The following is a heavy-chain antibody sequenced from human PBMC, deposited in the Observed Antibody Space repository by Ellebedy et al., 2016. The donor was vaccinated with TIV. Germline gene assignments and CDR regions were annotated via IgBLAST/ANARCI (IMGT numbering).Heavy chain of an antibody. Sequence: SVKVSCKASGGTFNSHAISWVRQAPGQGLEWMGGITGMFRTVNYAQKFQGRVTITADEFMTTAYMELSSLRSEDTAVYYCARGAAYYHRYFDDWGQGTLVTVSS. CDR2: ITGMFRTV. CDR3: ARGAAYYHRYFDD. D-gene: IGHD3-10*01. V-gene: IGHV1-69*13. J-gene: IGHJ4*02. CDR1: GGTFNSHA.